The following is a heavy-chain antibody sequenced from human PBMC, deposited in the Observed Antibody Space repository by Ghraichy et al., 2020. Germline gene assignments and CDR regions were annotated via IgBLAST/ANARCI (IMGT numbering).Heavy chain of an antibody. CDR3: ARGIGYCTNGVCYTYYYYGMDV. D-gene: IGHD2-8*01. CDR1: GGSISSYY. V-gene: IGHV4-59*01. CDR2: IYYSGSP. J-gene: IGHJ6*02. Sequence: SETLSLTCTVSGGSISSYYWSWIRQPPGKGLEWIGYIYYSGSPNYNPSLKSRVTISVDTSKNQFSLKLSSVTAADTAGYYCARGIGYCTNGVCYTYYYYGMDVWGQGTTVTVSS.